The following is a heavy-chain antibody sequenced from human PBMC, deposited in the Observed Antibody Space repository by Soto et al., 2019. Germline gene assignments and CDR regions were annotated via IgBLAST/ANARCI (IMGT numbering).Heavy chain of an antibody. CDR1: GFTFSSYT. CDR2: LSSGSTCI. J-gene: IGHJ5*01. CDR3: ARDIRSGRTYPDS. V-gene: IGHV3-21*01. Sequence: GGSLRLSCAASGFTFSSYTMNWVRQAPGKGLEWLSSLSSGSTCIYYAASLKNRFSISRDNAKSSLFLQMNNLRAEDTAVYYCARDIRSGRTYPDSWGLGTKVTVSS. D-gene: IGHD3-10*01.